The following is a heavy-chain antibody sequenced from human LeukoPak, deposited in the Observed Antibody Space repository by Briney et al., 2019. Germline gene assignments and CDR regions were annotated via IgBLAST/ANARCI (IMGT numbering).Heavy chain of an antibody. CDR1: GFMFTKYW. Sequence: GGSLRLSCAASGFMFTKYWMSWVRQAPGKGLEWVANIKQDGSGLDSVDSFKGRFTISRDNAKNSVYLQMNSLRGEDSAVYYCARIGYSSSSWDYWGQGTLVTVSS. CDR3: ARIGYSSSSWDY. CDR2: IKQDGSGL. J-gene: IGHJ4*02. D-gene: IGHD6-6*01. V-gene: IGHV3-7*01.